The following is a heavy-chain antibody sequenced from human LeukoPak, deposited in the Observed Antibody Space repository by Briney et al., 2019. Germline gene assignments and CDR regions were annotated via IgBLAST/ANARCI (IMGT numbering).Heavy chain of an antibody. V-gene: IGHV3-23*01. CDR3: AKARAAMGYYYMDV. Sequence: GGSLRLSCAASGFTFSSYAMSWVRQAPGKGLEWVSAISGSGGSTYYADSVKGRFTISRDNSKNTLYLQMNSLRAEDTAVYYCAKARAAMGYYYMDVWGKGTTVTVSS. D-gene: IGHD2-2*01. CDR2: ISGSGGST. CDR1: GFTFSSYA. J-gene: IGHJ6*03.